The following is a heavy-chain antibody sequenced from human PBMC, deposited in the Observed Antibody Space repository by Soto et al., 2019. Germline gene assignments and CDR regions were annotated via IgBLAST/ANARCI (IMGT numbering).Heavy chain of an antibody. D-gene: IGHD6-25*01. J-gene: IGHJ4*02. CDR1: GFTFRKFA. Sequence: EVQLLESGGGLIHPGGSLRLSCSASGFTFRKFAMSWVRQAPGKSLEWVSGISGSDGRTSYADSVKGRFTISRDNSKNTRYLQINSLRAEDTAIYYCVKDALSPFAARLYYFDEWGQGSLVTVSS. CDR2: ISGSDGRT. V-gene: IGHV3-23*01. CDR3: VKDALSPFAARLYYFDE.